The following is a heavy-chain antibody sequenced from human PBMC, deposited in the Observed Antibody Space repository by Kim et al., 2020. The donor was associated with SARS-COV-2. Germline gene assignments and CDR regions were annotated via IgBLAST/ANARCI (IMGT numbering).Heavy chain of an antibody. CDR3: ARDRTGGRVATIVDY. D-gene: IGHD5-12*01. CDR2: ISSSSSYI. Sequence: GGSLRLSCAASGFTFSSYSMNWVRQAPGKGLEWVSSISSSSSYIYYADSVKGRFTISRDNAKNSLYLQMNSLRAEDTAVYYCARDRTGGRVATIVDYWGQGTLVTVSS. CDR1: GFTFSSYS. J-gene: IGHJ4*02. V-gene: IGHV3-21*01.